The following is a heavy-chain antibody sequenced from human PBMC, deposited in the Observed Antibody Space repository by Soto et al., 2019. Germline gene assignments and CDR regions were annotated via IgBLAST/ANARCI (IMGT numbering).Heavy chain of an antibody. CDR2: ISAYNGNT. D-gene: IGHD1-1*01. CDR1: GYTFTSYG. CDR3: ARDEAYKWNDGGWFDP. J-gene: IGHJ5*02. V-gene: IGHV1-18*01. Sequence: QVQLVQSGAEVKKPGASVKVSCKASGYTFTSYGIRWVRQASGQGLEWMGWISAYNGNTKYAQKLQGRVTRTTDTSTSTAYLELRRLRSDDTAVYYCARDEAYKWNDGGWFDPWCQGTLVTVSS.